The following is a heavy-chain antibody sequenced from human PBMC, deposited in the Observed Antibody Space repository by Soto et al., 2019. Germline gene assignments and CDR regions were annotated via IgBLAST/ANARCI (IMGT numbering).Heavy chain of an antibody. D-gene: IGHD3-10*01. V-gene: IGHV3-48*02. J-gene: IGHJ6*02. CDR2: ISSSSTI. CDR1: GFTFSSYS. CDR3: ARDGSYYGSWGMDV. Sequence: GGSLRLSCAASGFTFSSYSMNWFRQAPGKGLEWVSYISSSSTIYYADSVKGRFTISRDNAKNSLYLQMNSLRDEDTAVYYCARDGSYYGSWGMDVWGQGTTVTVSS.